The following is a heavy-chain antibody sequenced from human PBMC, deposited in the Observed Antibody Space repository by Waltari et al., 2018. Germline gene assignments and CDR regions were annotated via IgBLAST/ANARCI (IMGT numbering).Heavy chain of an antibody. CDR1: GGTFSSYA. V-gene: IGHV1-69*01. CDR2: ISPILCTA. CDR3: TYGSGTEQLYYYYYGMDV. J-gene: IGHJ6*02. Sequence: QVQLVQSGAEVKKPGSSVKVSCKASGGTFSSYAISWVRQAPGQGLEWMGGISPILCTANDAQKFQGRVTITADESTSTAYMELSSRRSEDTAVYYCTYGSGTEQLYYYYYGMDVWGQGTTVTVSS. D-gene: IGHD3-10*01.